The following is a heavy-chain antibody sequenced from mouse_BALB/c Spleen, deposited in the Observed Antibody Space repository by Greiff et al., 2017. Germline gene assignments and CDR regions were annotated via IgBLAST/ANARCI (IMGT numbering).Heavy chain of an antibody. CDR2: IYPGDGDT. CDR3: ARSGTGYYAMDY. J-gene: IGHJ4*01. D-gene: IGHD4-1*01. CDR1: GYTFTSYW. Sequence: LQESGAELARPGASVKLSCKASGYTFTSYWMQWVKQRPGQGLEWIGAIYPGDGDTRYTQKFKGKATLTADKSSSTAYMQLSSLASEDSAVYYCARSGTGYYAMDYWGQGTSVTVSS. V-gene: IGHV1-87*01.